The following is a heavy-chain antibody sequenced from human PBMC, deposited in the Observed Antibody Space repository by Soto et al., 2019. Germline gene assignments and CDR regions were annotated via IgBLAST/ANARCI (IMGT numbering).Heavy chain of an antibody. CDR2: IYYSGST. D-gene: IGHD3-16*01. CDR3: ARYHTGGHYYFDY. CDR1: GGSISSSSYY. J-gene: IGHJ4*02. Sequence: SETLSLTCTVSGGSISSSSYYWGWIRQPPGKGLEWIGSIYYSGSTYYNPSLKSRVTISVDTSKNQFSLKLSSVTAADTAVYYCARYHTGGHYYFDYWGQGTLVTVSS. V-gene: IGHV4-39*01.